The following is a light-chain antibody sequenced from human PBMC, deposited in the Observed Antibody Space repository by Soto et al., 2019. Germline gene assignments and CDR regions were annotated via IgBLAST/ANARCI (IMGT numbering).Light chain of an antibody. J-gene: IGKJ1*01. CDR3: QQYGSSPWT. CDR1: QSINSNY. Sequence: EIVLTQSPDTLSLSPGERVTLSCRASQSINSNYLAWYQQKPGQAPRLLIYGASSRATGIPDRFSGSGSGTDFTLTISRLEPEDFAVHYCQQYGSSPWTFGQGTKVEIK. V-gene: IGKV3-20*01. CDR2: GAS.